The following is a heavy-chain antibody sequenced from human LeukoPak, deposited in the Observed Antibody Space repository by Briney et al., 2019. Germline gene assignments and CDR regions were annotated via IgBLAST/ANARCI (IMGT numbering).Heavy chain of an antibody. Sequence: ASVTVSCKASVYTFTGYYLHGVRQPPAQARAGMGWIYPKTCRKSYAQKFQGRVTMTRDKSISTAYMELIGLRSDDTAVYYCAGPWDQVGFDPWGQGTLVSVSS. D-gene: IGHD1-26*01. J-gene: IGHJ5*02. CDR1: VYTFTGYY. V-gene: IGHV1-2*02. CDR2: IYPKTCRK. CDR3: AGPWDQVGFDP.